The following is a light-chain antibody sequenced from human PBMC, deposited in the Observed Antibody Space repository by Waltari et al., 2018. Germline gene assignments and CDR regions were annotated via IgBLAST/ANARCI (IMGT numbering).Light chain of an antibody. CDR3: HVWHPHVDPGV. CDR1: NIGTYR. Sequence: SYVVTQPPSVSVAPGATATITCGGDNIGTYRVHWYQQKAGQAPVLVIFYDRDRPSVIPYRLSGSNTGNTAALTSSCVEPGDEASDYCHVWHPHVDPGVFGTGTEVTVL. J-gene: IGLJ1*01. CDR2: YDR. V-gene: IGLV3-21*04.